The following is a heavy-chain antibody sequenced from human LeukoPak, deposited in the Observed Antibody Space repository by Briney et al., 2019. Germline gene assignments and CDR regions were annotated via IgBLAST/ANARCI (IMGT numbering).Heavy chain of an antibody. CDR2: INPNSGGT. Sequence: ASVKVSCKASGYTFTSYAMNWVRQAPGQGLEWMGWINPNSGGTNYAQKFQGRITMTRDTSISTAYMELSRLRSDDTAIYYCARGGWYASDAFDIWGQGSRVTVSS. CDR1: GYTFTSYA. J-gene: IGHJ3*02. CDR3: ARGGWYASDAFDI. V-gene: IGHV1-2*02. D-gene: IGHD6-19*01.